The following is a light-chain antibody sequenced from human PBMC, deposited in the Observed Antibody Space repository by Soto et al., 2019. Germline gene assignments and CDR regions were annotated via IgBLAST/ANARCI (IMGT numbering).Light chain of an antibody. J-gene: IGKJ1*01. CDR3: QQSYSTLTWT. CDR1: QSVNNN. CDR2: GAS. V-gene: IGKV3-15*01. Sequence: EIVMTQSPGTLSVSPGERATLSCRASQSVNNNLAWYQQRPGQAPRLLIFGASIRATGIPARFSGSGSGTDFTLTISSLQPEDFATYYCQQSYSTLTWTFGQGTKVDIK.